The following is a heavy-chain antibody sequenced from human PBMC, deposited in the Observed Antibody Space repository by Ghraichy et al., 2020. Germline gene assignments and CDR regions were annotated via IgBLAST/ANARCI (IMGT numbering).Heavy chain of an antibody. D-gene: IGHD1-26*01. CDR3: TYGSYWAFDY. J-gene: IGHJ4*02. CDR2: IRSKAYGGTT. Sequence: GGSLRLSCTASGFTFGDYAMSWVRQAPGKGLEWVGFIRSKAYGGTTEYAASVKGRFTISRDDSKSIAYLQMNSLKTEDTAVYYCTYGSYWAFDYWGQGTLVTVSS. CDR1: GFTFGDYA. V-gene: IGHV3-49*04.